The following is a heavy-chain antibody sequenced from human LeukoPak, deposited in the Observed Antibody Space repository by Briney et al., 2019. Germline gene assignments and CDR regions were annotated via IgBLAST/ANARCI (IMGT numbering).Heavy chain of an antibody. J-gene: IGHJ3*02. V-gene: IGHV3-11*04. CDR3: AGRRWIQLWLLIPKGAFDI. CDR2: ISSSGSTI. D-gene: IGHD5-18*01. Sequence: PGGSLRLSCAASGFTFSDYYMSWIRQAPGKWLEWVSYISSSGSTIYYADSVKGRFTISRDNAKNSLYLQMNSLRAEDTAVYYCAGRRWIQLWLLIPKGAFDIWGQGTMVTVSS. CDR1: GFTFSDYY.